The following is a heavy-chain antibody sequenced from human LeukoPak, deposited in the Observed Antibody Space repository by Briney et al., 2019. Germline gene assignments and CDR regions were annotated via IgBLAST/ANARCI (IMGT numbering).Heavy chain of an antibody. V-gene: IGHV4-61*02. CDR1: GGSISSGSYY. CDR3: AGLLRFLDRVYGMDV. CDR2: IYTSGST. Sequence: SETLSLTCTVSGGSISSGSYYWSWIRQPAGKGLEWIGRIYTSGSTNYNPSLKSRVTISVDTSKNQFSLKLSSVTAADTAVYYCAGLLRFLDRVYGMDVWGQGTTVTVSS. D-gene: IGHD3-3*01. J-gene: IGHJ6*02.